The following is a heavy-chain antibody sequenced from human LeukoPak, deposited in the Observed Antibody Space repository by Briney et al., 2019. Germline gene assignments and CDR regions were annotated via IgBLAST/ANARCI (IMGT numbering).Heavy chain of an antibody. Sequence: PGGSLRLSCAASGFTFSSYAMSWVRQAPGKGLEWVSVISGSGGSTYYADSVKGRFTISRDNSKNTLYLQMNSLRAEDTAVYYCAKAVAGTCYYFDYWGQGTLVTVSS. CDR1: GFTFSSYA. CDR2: ISGSGGST. CDR3: AKAVAGTCYYFDY. V-gene: IGHV3-23*01. D-gene: IGHD6-19*01. J-gene: IGHJ4*02.